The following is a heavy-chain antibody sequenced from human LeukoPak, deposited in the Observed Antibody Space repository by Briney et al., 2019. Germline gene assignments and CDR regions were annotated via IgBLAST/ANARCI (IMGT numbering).Heavy chain of an antibody. CDR1: GGSISSGGYY. J-gene: IGHJ6*02. Sequence: SETLSLTCTVSGGSISSGGYYWSWIRQHPGKGLEWIGYIYYSGSTYYNPSLKSRVTISVDTSKNQFSLKLSSVTAADTAVYYCARGLSFGVVIRDYYYGMDVWGQGTTVTVSS. V-gene: IGHV4-31*03. CDR3: ARGLSFGVVIRDYYYGMDV. D-gene: IGHD3-3*01. CDR2: IYYSGST.